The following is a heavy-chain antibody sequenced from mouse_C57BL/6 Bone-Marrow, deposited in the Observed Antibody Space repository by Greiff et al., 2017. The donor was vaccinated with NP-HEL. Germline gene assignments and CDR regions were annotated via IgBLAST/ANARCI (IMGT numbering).Heavy chain of an antibody. CDR3: TRLRLFAY. Sequence: EVQLQQSGGGLVQPGGSMKLSCVASGFTFGNYWLNWVRQSPEKGLEWVAQIRLKSDNYATHYAESVKGRFTISRDDSKSSVYLQMNNLRAEDTGIYYCTRLRLFAYWGQGTLVTVSA. D-gene: IGHD1-1*01. CDR2: IRLKSDNYAT. CDR1: GFTFGNYW. V-gene: IGHV6-3*01. J-gene: IGHJ3*01.